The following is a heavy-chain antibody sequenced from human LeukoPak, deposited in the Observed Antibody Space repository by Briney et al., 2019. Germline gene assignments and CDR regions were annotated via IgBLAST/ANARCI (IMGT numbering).Heavy chain of an antibody. J-gene: IGHJ3*02. CDR2: INPSGGST. CDR1: GYTFTNYY. V-gene: IGHV1-46*04. CDR3: ARSSAYYNEADI. Sequence: ASVKVSCKTSGYTFTNYYMHWVRQAPGQGLEWMGIINPSGGSTTYAQKLQGRLTMTSDTSTSTAYMELSSLRSEDTAVYYCARSSAYYNEADIWGQGTMVTVSS. D-gene: IGHD3-9*01.